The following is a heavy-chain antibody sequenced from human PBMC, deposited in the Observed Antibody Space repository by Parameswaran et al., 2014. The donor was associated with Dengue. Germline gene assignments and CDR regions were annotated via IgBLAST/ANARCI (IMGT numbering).Heavy chain of an antibody. J-gene: IGHJ6*02. CDR3: ARDRSQLDDYGDYGVYGMDV. Sequence: SWVRQAPGQGLEWMGGIIPIFGTANYAQKFQGRVTITADKSTSTAYMELSSLRSEDTAVYYCARDRSQLDDYGDYGVYGMDVWGQGDHGHRLL. V-gene: IGHV1-69*06. CDR2: IIPIFGTA. D-gene: IGHD4-17*01.